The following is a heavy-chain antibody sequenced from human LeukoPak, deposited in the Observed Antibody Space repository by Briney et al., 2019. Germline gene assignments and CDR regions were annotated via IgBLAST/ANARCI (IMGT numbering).Heavy chain of an antibody. J-gene: IGHJ4*02. CDR2: LYSGGST. Sequence: GGSLRLSCAASGFTVSSSYMSWVRQAPGKGLEWASILYSGGSTYYADSVKGRFTISRDNSKNTLYLQMNSLRPEDTAVYYCARVSVATIGGAYYFDYWGQGTLVTVSS. V-gene: IGHV3-66*01. CDR3: ARVSVATIGGAYYFDY. CDR1: GFTVSSSY. D-gene: IGHD5-12*01.